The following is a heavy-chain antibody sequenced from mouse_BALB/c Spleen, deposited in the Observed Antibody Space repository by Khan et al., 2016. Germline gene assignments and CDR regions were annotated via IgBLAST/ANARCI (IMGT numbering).Heavy chain of an antibody. Sequence: QLQQSGAELVKPGASVKLFCTASGFHIKDIYMHWVKQRPEQGLEWIGRVDSANGYTKYDPKFQDKATITADPSSNPPYLALRRLTSEDPAVYYCARLYDGYCWFACGGRGTLVAASA. V-gene: IGHV14-3*02. J-gene: IGHJ3*01. D-gene: IGHD2-3*01. CDR1: GFHIKDIY. CDR2: VDSANGYT. CDR3: ARLYDGYCWFAC.